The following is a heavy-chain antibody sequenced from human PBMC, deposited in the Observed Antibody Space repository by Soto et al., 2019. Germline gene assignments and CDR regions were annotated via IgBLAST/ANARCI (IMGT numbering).Heavy chain of an antibody. V-gene: IGHV3-30*03. CDR2: ISYDGSNK. CDR1: GFTFSSYG. Sequence: ESGGGVVQPGRSLRLSCAASGFTFSSYGMHWVRQAPGKGLEWVAVISYDGSNKYYADSVKGRFTISRDNSKNTLYLQMNSLRAEDTAVYYCATEWGPTGDPSYDYWGQGTLVTVSS. D-gene: IGHD7-27*01. CDR3: ATEWGPTGDPSYDY. J-gene: IGHJ4*02.